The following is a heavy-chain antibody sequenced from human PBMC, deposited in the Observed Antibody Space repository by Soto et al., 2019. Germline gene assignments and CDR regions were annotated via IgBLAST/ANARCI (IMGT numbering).Heavy chain of an antibody. CDR1: GFTFSSFL. Sequence: DVQLVESGGGLIRPGGSLRLSCSGSGFTFSSFLMHWVREAPGKGLEYVAGISDSGGSTYYADSVQGRFTISRDSSTLYLQMSGLRPEDMALYYCAKEGTMAPRYWFGAWGQGTLVTVSS. V-gene: IGHV3-64D*06. CDR2: ISDSGGST. J-gene: IGHJ5*02. CDR3: AKEGTMAPRYWFGA. D-gene: IGHD3-3*01.